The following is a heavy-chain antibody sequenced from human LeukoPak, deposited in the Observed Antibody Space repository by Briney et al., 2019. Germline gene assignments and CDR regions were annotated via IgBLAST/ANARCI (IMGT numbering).Heavy chain of an antibody. CDR1: GFTFSSYS. V-gene: IGHV3-48*04. D-gene: IGHD3-22*01. CDR3: ARDDGSSGAFDI. J-gene: IGHJ3*02. CDR2: ISSSSSTI. Sequence: GGSLRLSCATSGFTFSSYSMNWVRQAPGKGLEWVSYISSSSSTIYYADSVKGRFTISRDNAKSSLYLQMNSLRAEDTAVYYCARDDGSSGAFDIWGQGTMVTVSS.